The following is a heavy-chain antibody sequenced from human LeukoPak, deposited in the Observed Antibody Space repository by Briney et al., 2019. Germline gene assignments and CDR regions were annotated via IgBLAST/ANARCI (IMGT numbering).Heavy chain of an antibody. CDR1: GGTFSSYA. Sequence: GASVKVSCKASGGTFSSYAISWVRQAPGQGLEWMGGIIPIFGTANYAQKFQGRVTITADESSSTAYMELSSLRSEDTAVYYCARRRRSTWNDEYHFDYWGQGTLVTVSS. CDR2: IIPIFGTA. J-gene: IGHJ4*02. CDR3: ARRRRSTWNDEYHFDY. V-gene: IGHV1-69*13. D-gene: IGHD1-1*01.